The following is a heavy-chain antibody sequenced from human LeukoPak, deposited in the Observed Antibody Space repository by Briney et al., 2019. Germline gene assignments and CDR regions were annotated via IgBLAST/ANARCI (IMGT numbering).Heavy chain of an antibody. CDR3: ARVLMEYGDYGFFDY. CDR1: GFTFSSYS. D-gene: IGHD4-17*01. V-gene: IGHV3-21*01. J-gene: IGHJ4*02. Sequence: GGSLRLSCAASGFTFSSYSMNWVRQAPGKGLEWVSSISSSSSYIYYADSVKGRFTISRDNAENSLYLQMNSLRAEDTAVYYCARVLMEYGDYGFFDYWGQGTLVTVSS. CDR2: ISSSSSYI.